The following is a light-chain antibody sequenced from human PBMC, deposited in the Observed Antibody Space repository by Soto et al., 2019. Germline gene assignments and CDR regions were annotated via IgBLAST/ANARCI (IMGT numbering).Light chain of an antibody. J-gene: IGLJ3*02. CDR2: RDN. V-gene: IGLV1-44*01. CDR3: STWDDSLNGWV. Sequence: QSVLTQPHSASGTPGQRVTISCSGSRSNIGSNSVNWYQQVPGTAPKLLIYRDNQRPPGVPDRFSGSKSGTSASLASSGLQSEDEADYYCSTWDDSLNGWVFGGGTKVTV. CDR1: RSNIGSNS.